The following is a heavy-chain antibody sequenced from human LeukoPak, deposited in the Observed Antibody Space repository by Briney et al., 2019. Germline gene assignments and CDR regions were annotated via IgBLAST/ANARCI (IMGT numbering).Heavy chain of an antibody. D-gene: IGHD3-22*01. J-gene: IGHJ3*02. CDR1: GYTFTCYY. V-gene: IGHV1-2*02. CDR2: INPNSGGT. Sequence: ASXKVSCKASGYTFTCYYMHWVRQAPGQGLEWMGWINPNSGGTNYAQKFQGRVTMTRDTSISTAYMELSRLRSDDTAVCYCARGAFYYDNAFGIWGQGTMVTVSS. CDR3: ARGAFYYDNAFGI.